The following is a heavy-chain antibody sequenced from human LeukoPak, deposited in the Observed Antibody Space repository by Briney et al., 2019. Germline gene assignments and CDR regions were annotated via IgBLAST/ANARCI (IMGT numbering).Heavy chain of an antibody. J-gene: IGHJ4*02. V-gene: IGHV3-21*01. CDR1: GFTFSSYS. D-gene: IGHD2-2*01. Sequence: GGSLRLSCAASGFTFSSYSMNWVRQAPGKGLEWVSSISSSSSYIYYADSVKGRFTISRDNAKNSLYLQMNSLRAEDTAVYYCARGYCSSTSCYPYYFDYWGQGTLVIVSS. CDR3: ARGYCSSTSCYPYYFDY. CDR2: ISSSSSYI.